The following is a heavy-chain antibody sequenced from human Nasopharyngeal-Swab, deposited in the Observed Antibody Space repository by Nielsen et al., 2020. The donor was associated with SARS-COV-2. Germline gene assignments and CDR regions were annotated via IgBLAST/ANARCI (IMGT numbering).Heavy chain of an antibody. CDR2: IIPIFGTA. V-gene: IGHV1-69*01. D-gene: IGHD2-2*01. Sequence: WVRQAPGQGLEWLGGIIPIFGTANYAQKFQGRVTITADESTSTAYMELSSLRSEDTAVYYCARGKSDIVVVPAAHRGWFDPWGQGTRVTVSS. J-gene: IGHJ5*02. CDR3: ARGKSDIVVVPAAHRGWFDP.